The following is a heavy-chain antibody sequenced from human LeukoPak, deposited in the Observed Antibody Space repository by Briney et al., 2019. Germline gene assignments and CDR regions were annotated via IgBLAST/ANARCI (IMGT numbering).Heavy chain of an antibody. CDR1: GGSISSTTYY. J-gene: IGHJ4*02. D-gene: IGHD5-18*01. Sequence: SETLSLTCTVSGGSISSTTYYWAWIRQPPGKGLEWIGSIYKTGSTNYSPSLKSRVFISVDTSNNQFSLNVSSVTAADTAVYYCARGPPRYSSYWGQGTLVIVSS. CDR2: IYKTGST. V-gene: IGHV4-39*01. CDR3: ARGPPRYSSY.